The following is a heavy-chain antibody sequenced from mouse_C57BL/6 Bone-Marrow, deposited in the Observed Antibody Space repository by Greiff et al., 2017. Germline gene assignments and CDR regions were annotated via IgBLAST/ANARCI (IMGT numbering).Heavy chain of an antibody. J-gene: IGHJ2*01. CDR1: GFTFSSYA. CDR3: ARAPQRSYYDY. CDR2: ISDAGSYP. D-gene: IGHD1-1*01. Sequence: EVHLVESGGGLVKPGGSLKLSCAASGFTFSSYALSWVRQTPEKRLEWVATISDAGSYPHYTDNVKGPFPISRDNAKNNLYLQMSHLTSEDTAMYYCARAPQRSYYDYWGQGTTRTVSS. V-gene: IGHV5-4*01.